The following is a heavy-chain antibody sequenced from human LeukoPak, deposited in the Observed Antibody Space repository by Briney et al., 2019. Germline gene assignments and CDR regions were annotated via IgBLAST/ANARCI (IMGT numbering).Heavy chain of an antibody. CDR3: ARGPPPYCSGDSCYPFLYFPH. J-gene: IGHJ1*01. V-gene: IGHV1-8*01. CDR2: MNPNSGNT. CDR1: GYTFSSYD. D-gene: IGHD2-15*01. Sequence: ASVKVSCKSSGYTFSSYDINWVRQATGQGLEWMGWMNPNSGNTGCAQKFQGRVTMTRDTSISTAYMELSTLRSEDTAVYYCARGPPPYCSGDSCYPFLYFPHWGQGTLVTVSS.